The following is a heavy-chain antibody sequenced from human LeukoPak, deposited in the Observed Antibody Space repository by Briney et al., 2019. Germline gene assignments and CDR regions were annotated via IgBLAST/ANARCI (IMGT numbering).Heavy chain of an antibody. CDR1: GFTFSSYA. CDR2: ISGSGGSA. D-gene: IGHD3-9*01. J-gene: IGHJ6*03. CDR3: AKEWAQLRYFDWLTSMDV. Sequence: GGSLRLSCAASGFTFSSYAMSWVRQAPGKGLEWVSAISGSGGSAYYADSVKGRFTISRDNSKNTLYLQMNSLKAEDTAVYYCAKEWAQLRYFDWLTSMDVWGKGTTVTVSS. V-gene: IGHV3-23*01.